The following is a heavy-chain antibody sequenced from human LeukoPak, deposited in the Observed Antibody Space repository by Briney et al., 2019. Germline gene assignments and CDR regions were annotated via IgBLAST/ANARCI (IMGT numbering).Heavy chain of an antibody. V-gene: IGHV3-20*04. Sequence: GSLRLSCVASGFSFDDYGMSWVRQAPGKGLEWVSGINWNGESTRYGDSVKGRFTISRDNSKNTLYLQMNSLRAEDTAVYYCARDVGYSKGFFDYWGQGTLVTVSS. CDR3: ARDVGYSKGFFDY. CDR1: GFSFDDYG. CDR2: INWNGEST. J-gene: IGHJ4*02. D-gene: IGHD5-12*01.